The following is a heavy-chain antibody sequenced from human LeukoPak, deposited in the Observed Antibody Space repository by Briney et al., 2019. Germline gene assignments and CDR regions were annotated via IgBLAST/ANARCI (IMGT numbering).Heavy chain of an antibody. CDR1: GFTFSSYA. D-gene: IGHD6-13*01. CDR2: INHSGST. Sequence: PGGSLRLSCAASGFTFSSYAMSWIRQPPGKGLEWIGEINHSGSTNYNPSLKSRVTISVDTSKNQFSLKLSSVTAADTAVYYCASTDQGSFYFDYWGQGTLVTVSS. CDR3: ASTDQGSFYFDY. J-gene: IGHJ4*02. V-gene: IGHV4-34*01.